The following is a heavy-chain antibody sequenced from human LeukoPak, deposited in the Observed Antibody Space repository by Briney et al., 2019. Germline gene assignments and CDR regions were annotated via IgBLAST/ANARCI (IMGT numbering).Heavy chain of an antibody. CDR1: GFTFSNYA. Sequence: PGGSLRLSCSASGFTFSNYAMHWVRQAPGKGLEYVSGINDNGGTTHYADSVKGRFTISRDDSKNTLYRQMSGLRTDDTAMYHCVKDLSGSYTFDYWGREPWSPSPQ. V-gene: IGHV3-64D*09. CDR2: INDNGGTT. D-gene: IGHD1-26*01. CDR3: VKDLSGSYTFDY. J-gene: IGHJ4*02.